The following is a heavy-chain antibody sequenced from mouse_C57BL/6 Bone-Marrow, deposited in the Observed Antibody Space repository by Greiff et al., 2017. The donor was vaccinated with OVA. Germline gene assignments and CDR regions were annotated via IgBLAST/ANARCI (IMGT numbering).Heavy chain of an antibody. V-gene: IGHV3-6*01. Sequence: EVKLMESGPGLVKPSQSLSLTCSVTGYSITSGYYWNWIRQFPGNKLEWMGSISYDGSNNYNPSLKNRISITRDTSKNQFFLKLNSVTTEDTATYYCARSLGRVDYWGQGTTLTVSS. J-gene: IGHJ2*01. CDR3: ARSLGRVDY. CDR1: GYSITSGYY. D-gene: IGHD4-1*01. CDR2: ISYDGSN.